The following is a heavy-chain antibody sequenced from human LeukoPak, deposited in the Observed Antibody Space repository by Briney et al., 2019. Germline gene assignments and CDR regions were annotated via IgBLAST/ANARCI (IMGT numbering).Heavy chain of an antibody. CDR1: GGSISSGSYY. Sequence: SQTPSLTCTVSGGSISSGSYYWSWIRQPAGKGLEWIGRIYTSGSTNYNPSLKSRVTISVDTSKNQFSLKLSSVTAADTAVYYCARLVSGSVDPWGQGTLVTVSS. D-gene: IGHD2-15*01. CDR2: IYTSGST. CDR3: ARLVSGSVDP. V-gene: IGHV4-61*02. J-gene: IGHJ5*02.